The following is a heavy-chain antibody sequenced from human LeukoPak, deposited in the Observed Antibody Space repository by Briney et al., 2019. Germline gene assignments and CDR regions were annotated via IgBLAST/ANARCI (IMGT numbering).Heavy chain of an antibody. J-gene: IGHJ4*02. CDR2: IYTSGST. CDR3: ARLRFYDSSIDY. Sequence: PSETLSLTCTVSGGSISSYYWSWIRQPPGKGLEWIGYIYTSGSTSYNPSLKSRVTISVDTSKNQFSLKLSSVTAADTAVYYCARLRFYDSSIDYWGQGTLVTVSS. D-gene: IGHD3-22*01. V-gene: IGHV4-4*09. CDR1: GGSISSYY.